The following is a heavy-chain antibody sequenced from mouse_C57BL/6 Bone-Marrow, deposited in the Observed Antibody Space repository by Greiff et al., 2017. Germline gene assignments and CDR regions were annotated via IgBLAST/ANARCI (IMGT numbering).Heavy chain of an antibody. CDR1: GFTFSSYG. V-gene: IGHV5-6*01. CDR3: ARLYGSSPYYFDY. D-gene: IGHD1-1*01. CDR2: ISSGGSYT. J-gene: IGHJ2*01. Sequence: EVKLMESGGDLVKPGGSLKLSCAASGFTFSSYGMSWVRQTPDKRLEWVATISSGGSYTYYPDNVKGRFTISRDNAKNTLYLQMSSLKSEDTAMYYCARLYGSSPYYFDYWGQGTTLTVSS.